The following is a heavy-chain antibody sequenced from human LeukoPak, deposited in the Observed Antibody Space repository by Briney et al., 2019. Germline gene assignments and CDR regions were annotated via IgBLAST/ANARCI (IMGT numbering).Heavy chain of an antibody. Sequence: PGGSLRLSCAASGFTFSGSAMHWVRQASGKGLEWVGRIRSKANSYATAYAASVKGRFTISRDDSKNTADLQMNSLKTEDTAVYYCTRLLSGYCTNGVCPAFDYWGQGTLVTVSS. J-gene: IGHJ4*02. CDR2: IRSKANSYAT. V-gene: IGHV3-73*01. CDR3: TRLLSGYCTNGVCPAFDY. D-gene: IGHD2-8*01. CDR1: GFTFSGSA.